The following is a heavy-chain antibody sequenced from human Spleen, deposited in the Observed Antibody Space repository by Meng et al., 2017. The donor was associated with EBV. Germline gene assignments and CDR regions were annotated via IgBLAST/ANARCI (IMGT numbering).Heavy chain of an antibody. V-gene: IGHV4-4*02. CDR2: IYDSGNT. J-gene: IGHJ4*02. CDR1: GGSISSSNW. Sequence: LQESGPCLVKPSATLSLTCVVSGGSISSSNWWSWVRQPPGKELEWIGEIYDSGNTNYNPSLKSRVTISVDKSKNQFSLKVGSVTAADTAVYYCARGHGSGLYYRSFDFWGQGTLVTVSS. D-gene: IGHD3-10*01. CDR3: ARGHGSGLYYRSFDF.